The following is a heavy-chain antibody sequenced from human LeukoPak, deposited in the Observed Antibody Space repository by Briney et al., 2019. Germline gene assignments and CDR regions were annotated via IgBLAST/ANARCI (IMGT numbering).Heavy chain of an antibody. CDR3: ARDLVTVTKGFDI. Sequence: SETLSLTCAVSDDSFSSHYWTWIRQPPGKGLEWIGYISYIGTTNYNPSLKRRVTISIDTSKNQFSLKLSSVTAADTAVYYCARDLVTVTKGFDIWGQGTMVSVSS. V-gene: IGHV4-59*11. CDR1: DDSFSSHY. D-gene: IGHD4-17*01. CDR2: ISYIGTT. J-gene: IGHJ3*02.